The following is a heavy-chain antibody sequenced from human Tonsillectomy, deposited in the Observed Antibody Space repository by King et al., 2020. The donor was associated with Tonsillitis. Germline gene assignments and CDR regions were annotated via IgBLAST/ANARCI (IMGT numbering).Heavy chain of an antibody. CDR3: DRAGGYCSSTSCYSGNYYYYYYMDV. D-gene: IGHD2-2*01. CDR1: GGSISSGDYY. V-gene: IGHV4-30-4*01. CDR2: IYYSGST. Sequence: QLQESGPGLVKPSQTLSLTCTVSGGSISSGDYYWSWIRQPPGKGLEWIGYIYYSGSTYYNPSLTSSATISVDTSKNQFSLKLSSVTAADTAVYYCDRAGGYCSSTSCYSGNYYYYYYMDVWGKGTTVTVSS. J-gene: IGHJ6*03.